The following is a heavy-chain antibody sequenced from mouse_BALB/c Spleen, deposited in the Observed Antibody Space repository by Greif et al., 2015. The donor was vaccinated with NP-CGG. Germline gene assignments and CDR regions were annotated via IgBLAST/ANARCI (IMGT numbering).Heavy chain of an antibody. V-gene: IGHV1-20*02. D-gene: IGHD1-1*01. CDR1: GYSFTGYF. Sequence: VQLQQSGPELVKPGASVKISCKASGYSFTGYFMNWVMQSHGKSLEWIGRINPYNGDTFYNQKFKGKATLTVDKSSSTAHMELRSLASEDSAVYYCARSRSRSSYAMDYWGQGTSVTVSS. CDR2: INPYNGDT. CDR3: ARSRSRSSYAMDY. J-gene: IGHJ4*01.